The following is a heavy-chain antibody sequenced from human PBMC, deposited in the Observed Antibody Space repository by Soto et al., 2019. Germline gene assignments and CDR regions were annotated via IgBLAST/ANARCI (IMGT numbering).Heavy chain of an antibody. CDR3: ARDLGKYDRHYFDN. D-gene: IGHD3-9*01. V-gene: IGHV3-74*01. Sequence: EVHLVESGGGLVQPGGSLRLSCVASRFSLSTYWMYWVRQAPGKGLMWVSRINSDGGTINYADSVKGRFTISRDNAKNTLYLQMNSLRVNDTAVYYCARDLGKYDRHYFDNWGQGTLVTVSS. J-gene: IGHJ4*02. CDR1: RFSLSTYW. CDR2: INSDGGTI.